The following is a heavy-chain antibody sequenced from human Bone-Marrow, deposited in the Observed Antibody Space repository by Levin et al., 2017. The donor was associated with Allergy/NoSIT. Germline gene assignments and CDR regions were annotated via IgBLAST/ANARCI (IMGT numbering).Heavy chain of an antibody. V-gene: IGHV3-11*01. Sequence: LSLTCAASGFTLSDYYMSWIRPAPGKGLEWVSYISSRGTTMYLADSVKGRFTISRDNAKNSLSLQMNSLRADDTAVYYCARDMNKAHYNYGLDVWGQGTTVTVSS. J-gene: IGHJ6*02. D-gene: IGHD1/OR15-1a*01. CDR2: ISSRGTTM. CDR1: GFTLSDYY. CDR3: ARDMNKAHYNYGLDV.